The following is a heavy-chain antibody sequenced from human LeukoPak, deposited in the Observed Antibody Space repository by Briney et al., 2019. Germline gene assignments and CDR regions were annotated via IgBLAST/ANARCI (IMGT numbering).Heavy chain of an antibody. J-gene: IGHJ6*04. CDR2: IKHSGST. D-gene: IGHD3-10*01. CDR3: ARGAYYYGSGSYYTRLYGMDV. CDR1: GGSFSGYY. V-gene: IGHV4-34*01. Sequence: SETLSLTCAVYGGSFSGYYWSWIRQPPGKGLEWVGEIKHSGSTNYNPSLKSRVTISVDTSKNQFSLKLSSVTAADTAVYYCARGAYYYGSGSYYTRLYGMDVWGKGTTVTVSS.